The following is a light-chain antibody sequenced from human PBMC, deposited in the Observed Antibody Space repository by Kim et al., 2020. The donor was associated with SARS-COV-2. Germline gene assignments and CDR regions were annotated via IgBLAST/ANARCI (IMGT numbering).Light chain of an antibody. J-gene: IGLJ3*02. Sequence: PGQSIASSCTGTSSDVGGYNYVSWYQQHPGKAPKLMIYDVSNRPSGVSNRFSGSKSGNPASLTISGLQAEDEADYYCSSYTSSSTVFGGGTQLTVL. V-gene: IGLV2-14*03. CDR3: SSYTSSSTV. CDR2: DVS. CDR1: SSDVGGYNY.